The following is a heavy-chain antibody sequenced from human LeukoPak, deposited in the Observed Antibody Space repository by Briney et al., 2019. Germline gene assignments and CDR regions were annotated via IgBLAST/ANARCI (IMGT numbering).Heavy chain of an antibody. CDR3: ARAGLGSGWYHDAFDI. CDR2: ISSSGSTI. D-gene: IGHD6-19*01. CDR1: GFTFSDYY. V-gene: IGHV3-11*01. J-gene: IGHJ3*02. Sequence: GGSLRLSCAASGFTFSDYYMSWIRQAPGKGLEGVSYISSSGSTIYYADSVKGRFTISRDNAKNSLYLQMNSLRAADTAVYYCARAGLGSGWYHDAFDIWGQGTMVTVSS.